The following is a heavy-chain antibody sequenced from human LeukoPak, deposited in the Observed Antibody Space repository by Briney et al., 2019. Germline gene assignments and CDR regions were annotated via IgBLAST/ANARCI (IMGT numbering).Heavy chain of an antibody. CDR2: INPSGGST. CDR1: VYTFTSYY. V-gene: IGHV1-46*03. J-gene: IGHJ3*02. D-gene: IGHD3-10*01. Sequence: ASVKVSCKASVYTFTSYYMHWVRQAPGQGLEWMGIINPSGGSTSYAQKFQGRVTMTRDTSTSTVYMELSSLRSEDTAVYYCASLSYYYGSGSYYSAFDIWGQGTMVTVSS. CDR3: ASLSYYYGSGSYYSAFDI.